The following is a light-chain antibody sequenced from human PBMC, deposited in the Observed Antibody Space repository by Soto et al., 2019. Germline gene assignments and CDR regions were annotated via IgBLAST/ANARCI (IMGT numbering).Light chain of an antibody. CDR2: GAS. CDR1: QDINDY. V-gene: IGKV1-33*01. J-gene: IGKJ3*01. Sequence: EIQMTQSPSSLSASVGDRVTITCQASQDINDYSNWYQQKPGKAPRLLIYGASFLQVGVPSRFSGSGSGTHFTFTISSLQPEDVATYYCQQYQSYFLTFGPGTTVDMK. CDR3: QQYQSYFLT.